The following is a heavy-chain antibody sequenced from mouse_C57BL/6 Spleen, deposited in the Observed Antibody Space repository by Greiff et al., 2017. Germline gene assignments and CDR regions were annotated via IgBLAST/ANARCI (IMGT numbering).Heavy chain of an antibody. CDR3: ARRRFITTVVDV. V-gene: IGHV1-26*01. Sequence: EVKLQQSGPELVKPGASVKISCKASGYTFTDYYMNWVKQSHGKSLEWIGDINPNNGGTSYNQKFKGKATLTVDKSSSTAYMELRSLTSEDSAVYYCARRRFITTVVDVWGTGTTVTVSS. D-gene: IGHD1-1*01. J-gene: IGHJ1*03. CDR2: INPNNGGT. CDR1: GYTFTDYY.